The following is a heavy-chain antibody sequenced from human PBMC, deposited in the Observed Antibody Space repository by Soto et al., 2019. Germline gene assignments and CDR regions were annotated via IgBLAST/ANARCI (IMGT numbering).Heavy chain of an antibody. Sequence: QVQLVQSGAEVKKPGSSVKVSCKASGGTFSSYAISWVRQAPGQGLEWMGGIIPIFGTANYAQKFQGRVTITPNESTSPANRGRGSLGPRDPAVYYWARELGVAVTGWSDPWGQGTRV. D-gene: IGHD2-15*01. V-gene: IGHV1-69*05. CDR1: GGTFSSYA. CDR3: ARELGVAVTGWSDP. J-gene: IGHJ5*02. CDR2: IIPIFGTA.